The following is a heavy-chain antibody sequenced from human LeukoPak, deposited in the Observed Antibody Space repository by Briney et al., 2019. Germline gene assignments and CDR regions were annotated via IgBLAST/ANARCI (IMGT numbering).Heavy chain of an antibody. CDR1: GGSISSYY. Sequence: SETLSLTCTVPGGSISSYYWSWIRQPPGKGLEWIGYIYYSGSTNYNPSLKSRVTISVDTSKNQFSLKLSSVTAADTAVYYCARGNYGDYRYNWFDPWGQGTLVTVSS. J-gene: IGHJ5*02. V-gene: IGHV4-59*01. CDR2: IYYSGST. D-gene: IGHD4-17*01. CDR3: ARGNYGDYRYNWFDP.